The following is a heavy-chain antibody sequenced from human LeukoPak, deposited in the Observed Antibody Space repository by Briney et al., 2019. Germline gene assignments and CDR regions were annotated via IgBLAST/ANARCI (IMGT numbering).Heavy chain of an antibody. Sequence: GESLKISCKDSGYRFTIYWIGWVRQMPGRGLEWIGIIYPGDSDIRYSPSFRGQVNISADKSISTAYLQWSSLKASDTAMYYCVRRTTGEYYFDYWGQGTLVTVSS. CDR1: GYRFTIYW. CDR3: VRRTTGEYYFDY. D-gene: IGHD7-27*01. CDR2: IYPGDSDI. V-gene: IGHV5-51*01. J-gene: IGHJ4*02.